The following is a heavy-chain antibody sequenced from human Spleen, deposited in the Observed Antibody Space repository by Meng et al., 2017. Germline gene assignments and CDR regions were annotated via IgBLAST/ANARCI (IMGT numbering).Heavy chain of an antibody. CDR3: ARGYSSGWYTYYSYYGMDV. CDR1: GDSVSSNSAA. D-gene: IGHD6-19*01. CDR2: TYYSSKWYN. Sequence: SETLSLTCAISGDSVSSNSAAWTWIRQPPSRGLEWLGRTYYSSKWYNDYAVSVKIRITINPDTSKNQFSLQLNSVTPEDTAVYYCARGYSSGWYTYYSYYGMDVWGQGTMVTVSS. J-gene: IGHJ6*02. V-gene: IGHV6-1*01.